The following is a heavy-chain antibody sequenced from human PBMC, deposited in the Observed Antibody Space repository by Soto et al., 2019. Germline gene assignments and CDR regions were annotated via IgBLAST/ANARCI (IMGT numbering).Heavy chain of an antibody. V-gene: IGHV4-30-4*01. CDR3: ARIGLTSALL. CDR1: GGSINSGDYY. Sequence: PSETLSLTCTVSGGSINSGDYYWSWIRQPPGQGLECVGYIYYSGSTYYNPPLRSRVTISIDTSKNLFFLNLTSVTAADTAVYFCARIGLTSALLWGQGTLVTVSS. CDR2: IYYSGST. D-gene: IGHD4-17*01. J-gene: IGHJ4*02.